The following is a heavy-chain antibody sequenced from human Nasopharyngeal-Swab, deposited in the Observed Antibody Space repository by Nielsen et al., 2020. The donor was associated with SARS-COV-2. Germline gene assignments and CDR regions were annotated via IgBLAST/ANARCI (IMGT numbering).Heavy chain of an antibody. CDR3: ARDTKGSSGWPYYYYYYMDV. D-gene: IGHD6-19*01. CDR2: ISSSSTI. Sequence: VRQAPGKGLEWVSYISSSSTIYYADSVKGRFTISRDNAKNSLYLQMNSLRAEDTAVYYCARDTKGSSGWPYYYYYYMDVWGKGTTVTVSS. V-gene: IGHV3-69-1*01. J-gene: IGHJ6*03.